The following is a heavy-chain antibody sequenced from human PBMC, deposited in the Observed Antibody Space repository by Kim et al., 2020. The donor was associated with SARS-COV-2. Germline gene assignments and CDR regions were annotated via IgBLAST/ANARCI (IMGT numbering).Heavy chain of an antibody. CDR3: AKDGADCSGGSCYGTFDY. V-gene: IGHV3-30*02. J-gene: IGHJ4*02. D-gene: IGHD2-15*01. Sequence: KGRFTTSRDNSKNTLNLQMNSLGAEATAVYYCAKDGADCSGGSCYGTFDYWGQGTLVTVSS.